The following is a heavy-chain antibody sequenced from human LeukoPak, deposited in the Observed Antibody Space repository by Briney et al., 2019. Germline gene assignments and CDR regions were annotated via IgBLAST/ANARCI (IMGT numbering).Heavy chain of an antibody. CDR1: GYSISSGYY. CDR3: ARAPYGSGGSWFDP. D-gene: IGHD3-10*01. CDR2: IYHSGST. Sequence: SETLSLTCTVSGYSISSGYYWGWIRQPPGKGLEWIGSIYHSGSTYYNPSLKSRVTISVDTSKNQFSLKLSSVTAADTAVYYCARAPYGSGGSWFDPWGQGTLVTVSS. V-gene: IGHV4-38-2*02. J-gene: IGHJ5*02.